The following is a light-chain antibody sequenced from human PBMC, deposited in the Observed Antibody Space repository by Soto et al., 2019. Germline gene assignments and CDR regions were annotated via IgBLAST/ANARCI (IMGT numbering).Light chain of an antibody. J-gene: IGKJ4*01. CDR1: QSLLYSNGYNY. CDR2: LGS. Sequence: DIVMTQSPLSLPVTPGEPASISCRSSQSLLYSNGYNYLDWYLQKPGQPPQLLIFLGSNRASGIPDRFSGSGSGTDFTLTISRVETEDVGVYYCMQALETPLTFGGGTK. CDR3: MQALETPLT. V-gene: IGKV2-28*01.